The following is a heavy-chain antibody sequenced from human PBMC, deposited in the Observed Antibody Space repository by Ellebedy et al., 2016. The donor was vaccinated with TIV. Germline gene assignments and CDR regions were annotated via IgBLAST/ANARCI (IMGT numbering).Heavy chain of an antibody. CDR3: AKVGGYYGSGSHDN. D-gene: IGHD3-10*01. CDR2: ISGSGDMT. V-gene: IGHV3-23*01. J-gene: IGHJ4*02. CDR1: GFSFSSFA. Sequence: GESLKISCAASGFSFSSFAMSWVRQAPGKGLEWVSTISGSGDMTYYADSVKGRITFSRDNSKSTLHLQMTSLRAEDTAIYYCAKVGGYYGSGSHDNWGQGTLVSVSS.